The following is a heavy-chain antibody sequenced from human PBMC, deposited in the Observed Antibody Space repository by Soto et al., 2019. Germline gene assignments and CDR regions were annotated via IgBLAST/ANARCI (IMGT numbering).Heavy chain of an antibody. CDR1: GYTFLTYA. V-gene: IGHV1-18*04. J-gene: IGHJ4*02. CDR2: ISAYNGNT. Sequence: QVQLVQSGAEVIKPGASVKVSCKASGYTFLTYAITWVRQAPGQGLEWMGWISAYNGNTIYAQKLQGRVTMTTATSTSTAYMELRSLRSDDTAVYYCARVGGALGDLDYWGQGTLVTVSS. CDR3: ARVGGALGDLDY. D-gene: IGHD3-16*01.